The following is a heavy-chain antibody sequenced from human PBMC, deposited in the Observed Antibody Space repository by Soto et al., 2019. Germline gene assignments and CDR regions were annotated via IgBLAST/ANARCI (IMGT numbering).Heavy chain of an antibody. CDR1: GGTFSSYA. Sequence: QVQLVQSGAEVKKPGSSVKVSCKASGGTFSSYAISWVRQAPGQGLEWMGGIIPIFGTANYAQKFQGRVTITADESTSTAYMELSSLRSEDTAVYYCARESLEGSSPTHYYYGMDVWGQGTTVTVSS. D-gene: IGHD6-13*01. CDR3: ARESLEGSSPTHYYYGMDV. V-gene: IGHV1-69*01. CDR2: IIPIFGTA. J-gene: IGHJ6*02.